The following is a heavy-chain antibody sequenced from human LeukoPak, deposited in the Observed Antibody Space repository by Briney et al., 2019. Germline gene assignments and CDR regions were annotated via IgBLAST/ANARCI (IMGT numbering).Heavy chain of an antibody. J-gene: IGHJ6*03. CDR3: ARISKWLVRDYYYYYYMDV. CDR1: GGSFSGYY. CDR2: INHSGST. V-gene: IGHV4-34*01. D-gene: IGHD6-19*01. Sequence: PSETLSLTCAVYGGSFSGYYWSWIRQPPGKGLEWIGEINHSGSTNYNPSLKSRVTISVDTSKNQFSLKLSSVTAADTAVYYCARISKWLVRDYYYYYYMDVWGKGTTVTISS.